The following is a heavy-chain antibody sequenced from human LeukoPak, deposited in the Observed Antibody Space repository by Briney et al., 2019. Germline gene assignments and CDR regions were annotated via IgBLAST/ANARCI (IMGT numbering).Heavy chain of an antibody. CDR3: AKDYYDFWSGYSYSFDY. Sequence: GGSLRLSCAASGLSFSSSAMSWVRQAPGKGLQWVSSITGSGDGTRYADSVKGRFTISRDNSAKMLYLQMNSLRVEDTAIYYCAKDYYDFWSGYSYSFDYWGQGTLVTVSS. CDR2: ITGSGDGT. V-gene: IGHV3-23*01. D-gene: IGHD3-3*01. CDR1: GLSFSSSA. J-gene: IGHJ4*02.